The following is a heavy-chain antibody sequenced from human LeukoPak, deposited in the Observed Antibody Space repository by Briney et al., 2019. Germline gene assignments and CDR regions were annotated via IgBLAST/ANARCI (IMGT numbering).Heavy chain of an antibody. CDR1: GYTFTSYW. CDR2: IYPGDSDT. CDR3: ARIRDEDIVVVVAATQVYYFDY. D-gene: IGHD2-15*01. V-gene: IGHV5-51*01. J-gene: IGHJ4*02. Sequence: GESLKISCKGSGYTFTSYWIGWVRQMPGTGLEWMGMIYPGDSDTRYSPSFQGQVTISADKSISTAYLQWSSLKASDTAMYYCARIRDEDIVVVVAATQVYYFDYWGQGTLVTVSS.